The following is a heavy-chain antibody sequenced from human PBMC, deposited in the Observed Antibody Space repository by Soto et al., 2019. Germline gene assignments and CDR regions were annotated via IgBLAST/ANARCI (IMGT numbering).Heavy chain of an antibody. CDR1: GFTSGT. CDR2: ISASSGKI. V-gene: IGHV3-23*01. D-gene: IGHD1-26*01. CDR3: TQWDGYADV. Sequence: EVLLLESGGGLVQPGGSLRLSCAGSGFTSGTTWVRQTPGRGLEWVSGISASSGKIFYADSVRGRFTISKDNSKNTLYLQMDSLRDDDTAMYFCTQWDGYADVWGQGTTVIVSS. J-gene: IGHJ6*02.